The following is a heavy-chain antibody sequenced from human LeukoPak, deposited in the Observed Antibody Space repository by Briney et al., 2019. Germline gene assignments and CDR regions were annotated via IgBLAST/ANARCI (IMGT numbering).Heavy chain of an antibody. CDR2: IYSSGTT. CDR3: ARAPGGKEGEDY. J-gene: IGHJ4*02. Sequence: SSETLSLTCTVSGGSISSSSYYWGWIRQPPGGALEWIGYIYSSGTTNYYPSLKSRVTISVDTSKNQFSLKLTSVTAADTAVYYCARAPGGKEGEDYWGQGALVTVSS. V-gene: IGHV4-61*05. D-gene: IGHD1-1*01. CDR1: GGSISSSSYY.